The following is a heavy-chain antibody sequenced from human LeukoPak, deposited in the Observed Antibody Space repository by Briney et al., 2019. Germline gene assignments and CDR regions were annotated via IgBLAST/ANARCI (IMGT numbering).Heavy chain of an antibody. CDR3: AKDIEIVGATNGFDY. J-gene: IGHJ4*02. CDR1: GFTFSSYA. D-gene: IGHD1-26*01. CDR2: ISGSGGST. V-gene: IGHV3-23*01. Sequence: GESLRLSCAASGFTFSSYAMSWVRQAPGKGLEWVSAISGSGGSTYYADSVKGRFTISRDNSKNTLYLQMNSLRAEDTAVYYCAKDIEIVGATNGFDYWGQGTLVTVSS.